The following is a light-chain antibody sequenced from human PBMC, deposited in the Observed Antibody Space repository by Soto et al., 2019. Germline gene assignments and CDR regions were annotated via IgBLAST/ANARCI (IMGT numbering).Light chain of an antibody. V-gene: IGKV3-20*01. CDR2: GVS. CDR1: QSVSSTF. Sequence: EIVLTQSPGSLSLSPGERATLSCRASQSVSSTFFAWYQQKPGQAPRLLMSGVSSRAPGVPDRFIGSGSGTDFTLTISRLEPEDFAVNYCQQYASSVTFGQGTKVEIK. J-gene: IGKJ1*01. CDR3: QQYASSVT.